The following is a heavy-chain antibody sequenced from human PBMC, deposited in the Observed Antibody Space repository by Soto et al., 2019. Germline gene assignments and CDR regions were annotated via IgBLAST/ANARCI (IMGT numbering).Heavy chain of an antibody. CDR2: IDPSDSYT. D-gene: IGHD2-15*01. V-gene: IGHV5-10-1*01. Sequence: XDSLKVSSKGSGNSFTSYFISLVLQMPGKGLEWMGRIDPSDSYTNYSPSFQGHVTISADKSISTAYLQWSSLKASDTAMYYCARNEGRMAHYGMDVCGQGTTVTVSS. CDR1: GNSFTSYF. J-gene: IGHJ6*02. CDR3: ARNEGRMAHYGMDV.